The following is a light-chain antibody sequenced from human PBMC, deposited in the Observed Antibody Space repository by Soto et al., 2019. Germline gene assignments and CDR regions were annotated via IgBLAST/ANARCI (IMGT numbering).Light chain of an antibody. CDR1: SSDVGAYNY. Sequence: QSALTQPASVSGSPGQSITISCTGTSSDVGAYNYVSWYQQHPGKAPQLMIYDVSNRPSGVSNRFSGSKSGNTASLTISGLQAEDEADYYCSSYTSNSILFGRGTKLTVL. J-gene: IGLJ2*01. V-gene: IGLV2-14*01. CDR2: DVS. CDR3: SSYTSNSIL.